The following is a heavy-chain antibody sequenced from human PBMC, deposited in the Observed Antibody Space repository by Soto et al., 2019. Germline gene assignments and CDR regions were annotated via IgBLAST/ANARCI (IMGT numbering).Heavy chain of an antibody. CDR1: GFTFSNAW. Sequence: GGSLRLSCAASGFTFSNAWINWVRQAPGKGLEWVGRIKSKTDGGTTDYAEPVKGRFAISRDDSNKKVYLQINSLKIEYTAVYYCTTDSYSTIIIVRFDYWGHGTLVTVSS. CDR3: TTDSYSTIIIVRFDY. D-gene: IGHD3-22*01. J-gene: IGHJ4*01. V-gene: IGHV3-15*07. CDR2: IKSKTDGGTT.